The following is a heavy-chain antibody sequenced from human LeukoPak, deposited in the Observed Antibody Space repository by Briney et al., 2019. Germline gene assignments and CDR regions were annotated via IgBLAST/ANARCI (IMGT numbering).Heavy chain of an antibody. D-gene: IGHD2-15*01. Sequence: GGSLRLSCAASGFTFSSYAMSWVRQAPGKGLEWVSAISGSGGSTYYADSVKGRFTISRDNSKNTLYLQMNSLRAEDTAVYYCARDWSDFCSGGSCYSWGTFDYWGQGIPVTVSS. CDR3: ARDWSDFCSGGSCYSWGTFDY. J-gene: IGHJ4*02. V-gene: IGHV3-23*01. CDR1: GFTFSSYA. CDR2: ISGSGGST.